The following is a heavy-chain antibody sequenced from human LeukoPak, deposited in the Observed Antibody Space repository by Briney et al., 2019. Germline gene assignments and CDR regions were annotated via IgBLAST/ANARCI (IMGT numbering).Heavy chain of an antibody. V-gene: IGHV3-66*01. Sequence: GGSLRLSCAASGFTVSTNSMTWVRQAPGKGLEWVSLIYSGGSTSYADSVKGRFTISRDNSKNTLYLQMDSLRAEDTAVYYCARGPPATTKPFDYWGQGTLVTVSS. CDR1: GFTVSTNS. CDR2: IYSGGST. CDR3: ARGPPATTKPFDY. J-gene: IGHJ4*02. D-gene: IGHD4-17*01.